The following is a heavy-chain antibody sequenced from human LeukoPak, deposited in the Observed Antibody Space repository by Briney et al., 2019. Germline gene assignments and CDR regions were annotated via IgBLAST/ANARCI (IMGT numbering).Heavy chain of an antibody. CDR3: ARDRRLWFGELLYSD. V-gene: IGHV3-48*04. CDR1: GFSFSSYS. D-gene: IGHD3-10*01. Sequence: GGSLRLSCAASGFSFSSYSMNWVRQAPGKGLEWVSYISHTGSTMSYADSVKGRFTISRDNARNSLYLQMNSLRAEDTAVYYCARDRRLWFGELLYSDWGQGTLVTVSS. J-gene: IGHJ4*02. CDR2: ISHTGSTM.